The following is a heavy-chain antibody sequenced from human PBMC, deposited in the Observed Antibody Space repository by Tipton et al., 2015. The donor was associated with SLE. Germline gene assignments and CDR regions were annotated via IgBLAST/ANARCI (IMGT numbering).Heavy chain of an antibody. D-gene: IGHD3-3*02. CDR1: GGSISSYY. V-gene: IGHV4-59*01. Sequence: TLSLTCTVSGGSISSYYWSWIRQPPGKGLEWIGYIYYSGSTNYNPSLKSRVTISLDTSKNQFSLKLTSVTAADTAVYYCARGPPFMEWERNWFDPWGQGTLVTVSS. CDR2: IYYSGST. J-gene: IGHJ5*02. CDR3: ARGPPFMEWERNWFDP.